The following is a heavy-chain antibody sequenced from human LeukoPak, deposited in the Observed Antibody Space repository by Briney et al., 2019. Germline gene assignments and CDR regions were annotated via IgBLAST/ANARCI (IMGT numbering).Heavy chain of an antibody. CDR2: IRPHTGET. Sequence: ASVKVSCKASGYTFTSYGISWVRQAPGQGLEWMGWIRPHTGETHSAQRFQDRVTMTTDTSTTTAYMELRSLRFDDTAVYYCARDRGGKGSAVFHWGQGSLVTVSS. J-gene: IGHJ4*02. CDR1: GYTFTSYG. D-gene: IGHD3-10*01. V-gene: IGHV1-18*01. CDR3: ARDRGGKGSAVFH.